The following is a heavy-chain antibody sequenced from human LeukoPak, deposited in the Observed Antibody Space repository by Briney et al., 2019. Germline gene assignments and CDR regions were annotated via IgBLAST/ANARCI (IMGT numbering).Heavy chain of an antibody. D-gene: IGHD2-2*01. CDR2: ISSSGSTI. CDR3: ARDGADIVVVPAAISLYYYYGMDV. CDR1: GFTFSSYE. V-gene: IGHV3-48*03. J-gene: IGHJ6*02. Sequence: PGGSLRLSCAASGFTFSSYEMNWVRQAPGKGLEWVSYISSSGSTIYYADSVKGRFTISRDNAKNSLNLQMNSQRAEDTAVYYCARDGADIVVVPAAISLYYYYGMDVWGQGTTVTVSS.